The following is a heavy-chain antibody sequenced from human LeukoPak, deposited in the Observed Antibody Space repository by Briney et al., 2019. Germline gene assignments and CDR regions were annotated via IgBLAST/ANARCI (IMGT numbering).Heavy chain of an antibody. CDR3: ARHFTGRTWFDP. CDR2: INHSGST. CDR1: GGSFSGYY. J-gene: IGHJ5*02. D-gene: IGHD1/OR15-1a*01. Sequence: SETLSLTCAVYGGSFSGYYWSWIRQPPGKGLEWIGEINHSGSTNYKPSLKSRVTLSVDTSKNQFSLKLSSVSATDTAVYYCARHFTGRTWFDPWGQGTLVTVSS. V-gene: IGHV4-34*01.